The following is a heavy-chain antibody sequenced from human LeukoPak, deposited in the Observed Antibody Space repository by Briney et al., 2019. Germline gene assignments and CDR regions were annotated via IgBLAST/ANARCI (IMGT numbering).Heavy chain of an antibody. CDR3: ARLKDDVTKLDY. V-gene: IGHV3-7*01. CDR2: INQGGSRL. Sequence: PGGSLRLSCAGSGFTFGRYWMSWVRQAPGKGLEWVASINQGGSRLHYLDSVTGRFIISRDDAQNSLFLQMTRLRVDVTAVYYCARLKDDVTKLDYWGQGTLVSVSS. D-gene: IGHD2-8*01. J-gene: IGHJ4*02. CDR1: GFTFGRYW.